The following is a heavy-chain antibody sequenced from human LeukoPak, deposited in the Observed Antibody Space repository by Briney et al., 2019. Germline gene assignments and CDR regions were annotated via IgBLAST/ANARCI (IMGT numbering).Heavy chain of an antibody. CDR1: GFTFSSFG. D-gene: IGHD6-13*01. CDR2: VSYDGSNR. CDR3: AKAAKVAAAPYYGMDV. Sequence: GGSLRLSCAASGFTFSSFGMHWVRQAPGKGLEWVAVVSYDGSNRYSADSVKGRFTISRDNSKNTLYLQMNSLRAEDTAVYYCAKAAKVAAAPYYGMDVWGQGTTVTLSS. J-gene: IGHJ6*02. V-gene: IGHV3-30*18.